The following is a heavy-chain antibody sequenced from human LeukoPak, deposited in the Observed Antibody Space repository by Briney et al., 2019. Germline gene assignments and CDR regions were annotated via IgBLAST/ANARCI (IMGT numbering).Heavy chain of an antibody. CDR2: IIPIFGTA. Sequence: SVKVSCKASGGTFSSYAISWVRQAPGQGIEWMGGIIPIFGTANYAQKFQGRVTITTDESTSTAYMELSSLRSEDTAAYYCARGRDIGVVVPAAKVGYYYMDVWGKGTTVTVSS. CDR1: GGTFSSYA. D-gene: IGHD2-2*01. J-gene: IGHJ6*03. V-gene: IGHV1-69*05. CDR3: ARGRDIGVVVPAAKVGYYYMDV.